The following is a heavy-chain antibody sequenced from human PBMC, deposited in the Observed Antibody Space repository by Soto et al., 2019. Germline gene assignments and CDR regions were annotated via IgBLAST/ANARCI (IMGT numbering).Heavy chain of an antibody. J-gene: IGHJ4*02. V-gene: IGHV4-59*01. CDR3: ARGYSSSWYYFDY. D-gene: IGHD6-13*01. Sequence: SETLSLTCTVSGGSISSYYWSWIRQPPGKGLEWIGCIYYSGSTNYNPSLKSRVTISVDTSKNQFSLKLSSVTAADTAVYYCARGYSSSWYYFDYWGQGTLVTVSS. CDR2: IYYSGST. CDR1: GGSISSYY.